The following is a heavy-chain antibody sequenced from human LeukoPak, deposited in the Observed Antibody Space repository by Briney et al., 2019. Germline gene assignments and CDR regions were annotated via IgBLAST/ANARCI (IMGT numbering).Heavy chain of an antibody. Sequence: SETLSLTCTVSGGSISSSSYYWGWIRQPPGKGLEWIGSIYYSGSTYYNPSLKSRVTISVDTSKNQFSLKLSSVTAADTAVYYCARDGVAMVRGAPHRGYQFDYWGQGTLVTVSS. V-gene: IGHV4-39*07. D-gene: IGHD3-10*01. J-gene: IGHJ4*02. CDR3: ARDGVAMVRGAPHRGYQFDY. CDR2: IYYSGST. CDR1: GGSISSSSYY.